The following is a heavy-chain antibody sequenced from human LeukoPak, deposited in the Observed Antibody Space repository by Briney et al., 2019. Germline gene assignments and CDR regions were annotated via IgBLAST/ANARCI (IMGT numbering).Heavy chain of an antibody. J-gene: IGHJ5*02. Sequence: PSETLSLTCAVYGGSFSGYYWSWIRQPPGKGLEWIGEINHSGSTNYNPSLKSRVTISLDTSKNQFSLKLNSVTAADTAVYYCAREAGSGKNWFDPWGQGTLVTVSS. V-gene: IGHV4-34*01. D-gene: IGHD4-23*01. CDR3: AREAGSGKNWFDP. CDR1: GGSFSGYY. CDR2: INHSGST.